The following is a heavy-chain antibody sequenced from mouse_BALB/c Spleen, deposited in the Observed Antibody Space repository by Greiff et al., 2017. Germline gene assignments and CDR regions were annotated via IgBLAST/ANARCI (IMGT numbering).Heavy chain of an antibody. Sequence: VQLQQSGPELVKPGASVKMSCKASGYTFTSYVMHWVKQKPGQGLEWIGYINPYNDGTKYNEKFKGKATLTSDKSSSTAYMELSSLTSEDSAVYYCGGVRRNFYYYAMDYWGQGTSVTVSS. CDR1: GYTFTSYV. V-gene: IGHV1-14*01. D-gene: IGHD2-14*01. J-gene: IGHJ4*01. CDR3: GGVRRNFYYYAMDY. CDR2: INPYNDGT.